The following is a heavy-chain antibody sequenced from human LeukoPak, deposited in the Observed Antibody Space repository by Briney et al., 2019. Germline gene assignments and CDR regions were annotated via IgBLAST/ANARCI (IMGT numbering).Heavy chain of an antibody. Sequence: ASVKVSCKASGYTFTGYYMHWVRQAPGQGLEWMGWINPNSGGTNYAQTFQGRVFMTRDTSTSTVYMELSSLKSEDTAVYYCARVRDGYNDAYDIWGQGTMVTVSS. V-gene: IGHV1-2*02. D-gene: IGHD5-24*01. CDR2: INPNSGGT. CDR1: GYTFTGYY. CDR3: ARVRDGYNDAYDI. J-gene: IGHJ3*02.